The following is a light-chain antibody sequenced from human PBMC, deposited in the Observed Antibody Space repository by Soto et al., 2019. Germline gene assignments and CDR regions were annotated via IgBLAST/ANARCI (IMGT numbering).Light chain of an antibody. V-gene: IGLV2-14*01. CDR2: AVS. J-gene: IGLJ1*01. CDR1: SSDVGLYDY. CDR3: SSYTSDSSYV. Sequence: TISCTGTSSDVGLYDYVSWYQQHPGKAPQLMIYAVSNRPSGVSNRFSASKSGNTASLFISGLQAEDEADYYCSSYTSDSSYVFGSGTKLTVL.